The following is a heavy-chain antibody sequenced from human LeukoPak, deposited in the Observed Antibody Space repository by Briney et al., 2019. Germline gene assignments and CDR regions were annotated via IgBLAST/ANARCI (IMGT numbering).Heavy chain of an antibody. D-gene: IGHD6-19*01. CDR2: ISSSSSTI. CDR1: GFTFSSYS. V-gene: IGHV3-48*01. CDR3: ARDDRIAVAGYYFDY. J-gene: IGHJ4*02. Sequence: GGSLRLSCAASGFTFSSYSMNWVRQAPGKGLEGVAYISSSSSTIYYADSVKGRFTISRDNAKNSLYLQMNSLRAEDTAVYYCARDDRIAVAGYYFDYWGQGTLVTVSS.